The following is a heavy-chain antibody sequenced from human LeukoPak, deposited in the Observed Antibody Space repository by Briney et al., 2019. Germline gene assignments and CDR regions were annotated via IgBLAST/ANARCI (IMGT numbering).Heavy chain of an antibody. CDR2: ISSSRRTI. CDR3: ASQSRGSGYYSTRTFDI. Sequence: GGSLRLSCAASGFTFSSYSMNGVRQAPGKGLEGVSYISSSRRTIYYADSVKGRFTISRDNAKNSLYMQTNSLRAEDTAVYYCASQSRGSGYYSTRTFDIWGQGTMVTVSS. V-gene: IGHV3-48*01. CDR1: GFTFSSYS. J-gene: IGHJ3*02. D-gene: IGHD3-22*01.